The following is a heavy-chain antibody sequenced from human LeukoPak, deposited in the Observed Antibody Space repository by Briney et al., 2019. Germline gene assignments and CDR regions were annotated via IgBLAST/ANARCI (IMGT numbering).Heavy chain of an antibody. CDR2: FNPNSGGT. J-gene: IGHJ4*02. Sequence: ASVKVSCKASGYTFTDYYMQWVRQAPGQGLEWMGWFNPNSGGTNYAQKFQGRVTMTRDTSISTAYMELSRLRSDDTAVYYCARGGLSSTSRFIDYWGQRTLVTVSS. CDR1: GYTFTDYY. D-gene: IGHD2-2*01. V-gene: IGHV1-2*02. CDR3: ARGGLSSTSRFIDY.